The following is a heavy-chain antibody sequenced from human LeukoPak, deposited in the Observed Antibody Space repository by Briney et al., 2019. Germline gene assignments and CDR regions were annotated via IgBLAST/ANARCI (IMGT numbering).Heavy chain of an antibody. V-gene: IGHV1-69*13. CDR3: ARGEYCSGGSCPYYYYGMDV. J-gene: IGHJ6*02. Sequence: SVKVSCKASGGTFSSYAISWVRQAPGQGLEWMGGIIPIFGTANYAQKFQGRVTITADGSTSTAYMELSSLRSEDTAVYYCARGEYCSGGSCPYYYYGMDVWGQGTTVTVSS. CDR2: IIPIFGTA. CDR1: GGTFSSYA. D-gene: IGHD2-15*01.